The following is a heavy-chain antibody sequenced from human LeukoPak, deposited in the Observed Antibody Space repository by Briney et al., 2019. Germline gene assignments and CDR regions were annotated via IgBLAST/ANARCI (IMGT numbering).Heavy chain of an antibody. Sequence: GGSLRLSCAASGFTFTDYAMGWVRQAPGQGLEWASTISASGSTTYYADSVRGRFTISRDNSKDTLSLQMSSLRAEDTAVYYCGKARTPYNSGFDYWGQGTLVAVSS. J-gene: IGHJ4*02. CDR1: GFTFTDYA. CDR2: ISASGSTT. CDR3: GKARTPYNSGFDY. D-gene: IGHD6-19*01. V-gene: IGHV3-23*01.